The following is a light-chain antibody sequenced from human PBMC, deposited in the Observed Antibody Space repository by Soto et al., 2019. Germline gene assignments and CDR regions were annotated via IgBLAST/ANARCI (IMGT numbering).Light chain of an antibody. CDR2: DVT. J-gene: IGLJ2*01. CDR3: CSYAGRSGVV. Sequence: QSALTQPRSVSGSPGQSVTISCTGTSSDFGGYNYVSWYQHHPGKAPKLMIYDVTKRPSGVPDRFSGSKSGNTASLTISGLHAEDEAYYYCCSYAGRSGVVFCGATKLTVL. V-gene: IGLV2-11*01. CDR1: SSDFGGYNY.